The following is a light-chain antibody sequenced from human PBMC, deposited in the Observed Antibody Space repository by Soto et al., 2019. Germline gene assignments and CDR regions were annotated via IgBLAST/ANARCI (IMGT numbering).Light chain of an antibody. V-gene: IGKV3-15*01. CDR1: HSERSD. CDR3: HQYNKWPPIT. J-gene: IGKJ5*01. Sequence: EIVMTQSPATLSVSPGDRATLSCRARHSERSDLAWYQQKPGQSPRLLIFDASTRATGIPARFSGSGSGTEFTLTISNLQSEDFAVYYCHQYNKWPPITFGQGTRLEIK. CDR2: DAS.